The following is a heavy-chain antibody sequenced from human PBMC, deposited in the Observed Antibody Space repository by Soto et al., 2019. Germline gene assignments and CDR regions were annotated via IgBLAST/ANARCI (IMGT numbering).Heavy chain of an antibody. V-gene: IGHV1-46*01. CDR3: ARGDIVAIFGMDV. D-gene: IGHD5-12*01. CDR1: GDTFTSYY. J-gene: IGHJ6*01. Sequence: ASVKGSCKAPGDTFTSYYMHWVRQSPGQGLEWMGIINPSGGSTTYAQKFQGRVTMTRDTSTSTVYMELSSLRSEDTAVYYCARGDIVAIFGMDVWGQGTTVTDSS. CDR2: INPSGGST.